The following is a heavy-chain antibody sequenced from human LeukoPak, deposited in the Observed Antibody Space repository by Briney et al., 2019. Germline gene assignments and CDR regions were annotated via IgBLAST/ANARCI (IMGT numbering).Heavy chain of an antibody. CDR2: IFSAGTT. J-gene: IGHJ4*02. D-gene: IGHD5-18*01. V-gene: IGHV3-53*01. CDR3: AKGAGYSYGWIDH. Sequence: GGSLRLSCAASGFSVSKYYMTWVRQAPGKGLEWVSAIFSAGTTYDTDSVKGRFTISRDDSKNTVSLQMSSLRAEDTAVYYCAKGAGYSYGWIDHWGQGALVTVSS. CDR1: GFSVSKYY.